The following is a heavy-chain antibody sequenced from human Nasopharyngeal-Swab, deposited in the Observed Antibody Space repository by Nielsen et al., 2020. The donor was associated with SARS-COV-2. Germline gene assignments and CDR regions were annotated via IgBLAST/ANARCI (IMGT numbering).Heavy chain of an antibody. CDR3: TRYSGYDVDYYYYMDV. CDR2: IRSKAYDGTT. D-gene: IGHD5-12*01. CDR1: GFTFGDYA. J-gene: IGHJ6*03. V-gene: IGHV3-49*03. Sequence: GESLKISCTASGFTFGDYAMNWFRQAPGKGLEWVGFIRSKAYDGTTEYAESVKGRFTISRDDSKSIAYLQMNSLKTEDTAVYFCTRYSGYDVDYYYYMDVWGKGTTVTVSS.